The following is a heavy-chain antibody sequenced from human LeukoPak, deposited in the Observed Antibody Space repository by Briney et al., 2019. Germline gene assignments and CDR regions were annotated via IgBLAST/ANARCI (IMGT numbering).Heavy chain of an antibody. CDR2: IYYSGST. J-gene: IGHJ5*02. D-gene: IGHD1-14*01. CDR3: ARGRKYWFDP. Sequence: KPSETLSLTCTVSGGSISSSSYYWGWIRQPPGKGLEWIGSIYYSGSTYYNPSLKSRVTISVDTSKNQFSLKLSSVTAADTAVYYCARGRKYWFDPWGQGTLVTVSS. V-gene: IGHV4-39*07. CDR1: GGSISSSSYY.